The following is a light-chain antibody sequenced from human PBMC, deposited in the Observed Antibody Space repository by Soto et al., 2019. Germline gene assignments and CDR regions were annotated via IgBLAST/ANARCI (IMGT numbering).Light chain of an antibody. J-gene: IGLJ1*01. CDR1: SSDVGRYNY. V-gene: IGLV2-14*03. Sequence: QSALAQPASGSGSRGQSITISCTGTSSDVGRYNYVSWFQQHPGKVPKLIIYDVSNWPSGVSDRFSGSKSGNTASLTISGLHPEDEAAYYCSSLTSSSTFVFGTGTKLTVL. CDR3: SSLTSSSTFV. CDR2: DVS.